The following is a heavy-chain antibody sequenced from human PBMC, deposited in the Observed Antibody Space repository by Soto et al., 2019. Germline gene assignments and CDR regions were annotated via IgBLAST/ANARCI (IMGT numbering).Heavy chain of an antibody. CDR1: GGSFSGYY. J-gene: IGHJ5*02. D-gene: IGHD2-2*01. CDR3: ARDDIVVVPAAISAYNWFDP. Sequence: SETLSLTCAVYGGSFSGYYWSWIRQPPGKGLEWIGEINHSGSTNYNPSLKSRVTISVDTSKNQFSPKLSSVTAADTAVYYCARDDIVVVPAAISAYNWFDPWGQGTLVTVSS. CDR2: INHSGST. V-gene: IGHV4-34*01.